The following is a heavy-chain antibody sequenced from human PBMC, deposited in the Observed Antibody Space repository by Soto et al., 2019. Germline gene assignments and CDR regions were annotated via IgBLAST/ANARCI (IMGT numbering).Heavy chain of an antibody. CDR2: IYYSGNT. D-gene: IGHD3-10*01. CDR1: GGSINSSNYF. J-gene: IGHJ4*02. Sequence: QVQLQESGPGLVKPSQTLSLTCTVSGGSINSSNYFWTWIRQHPGEGLDWIGYIYYSGNTYYNPSLESRVTISVDTSKNQFSLKLSSETAADTAVYYCARDLRSNGFGEYYFDYWGQGALVTVSS. V-gene: IGHV4-31*03. CDR3: ARDLRSNGFGEYYFDY.